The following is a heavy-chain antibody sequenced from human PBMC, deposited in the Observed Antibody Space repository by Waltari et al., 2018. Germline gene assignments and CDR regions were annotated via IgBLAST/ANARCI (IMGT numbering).Heavy chain of an antibody. CDR3: ARDTPGDGIDY. Sequence: EVQMVESGGGLVQPGGSLRLSCAASGFTSSNYWLPWVRQIPGKGMIWGSHVNSEGTSSSDAESAKGRFTISRDNAKSTLYLQMNSLRVEDTAVYYCARDTPGDGIDYWGQGTLVTVSS. CDR2: VNSEGTSS. J-gene: IGHJ4*02. CDR1: GFTSSNYW. V-gene: IGHV3-74*01. D-gene: IGHD7-27*01.